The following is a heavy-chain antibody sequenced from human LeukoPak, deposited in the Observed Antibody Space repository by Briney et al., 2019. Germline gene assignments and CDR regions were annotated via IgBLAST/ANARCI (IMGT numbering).Heavy chain of an antibody. V-gene: IGHV3-23*01. Sequence: PGGSLRLSCAASGFTFSSYAMSWVRQAPGKGLEWVSAISGSGGSTYYADSVRGRFTISRDNSKNTLYLQMNSLRAEDTAVYYCASLGIAAAGYFDYWGQGTLVTVSS. J-gene: IGHJ4*02. CDR1: GFTFSSYA. D-gene: IGHD6-13*01. CDR3: ASLGIAAAGYFDY. CDR2: ISGSGGST.